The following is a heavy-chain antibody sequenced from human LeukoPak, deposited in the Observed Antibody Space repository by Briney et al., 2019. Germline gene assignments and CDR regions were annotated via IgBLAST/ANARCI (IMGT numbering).Heavy chain of an antibody. J-gene: IGHJ6*02. V-gene: IGHV4-34*01. CDR2: INHGEST. CDR1: GGSFSGYY. CDR3: ARGRTYYYDTSGYYPSIYYGMDV. Sequence: SSETLSLTCAVSGGSFSGYYWYWIRQPPGKGLEWIGEINHGESTNYNPSLKSRATLSVDASKNQFSLKLTSVTAADTAVYYCARGRTYYYDTSGYYPSIYYGMDVWGQGTTVIVSS. D-gene: IGHD3-22*01.